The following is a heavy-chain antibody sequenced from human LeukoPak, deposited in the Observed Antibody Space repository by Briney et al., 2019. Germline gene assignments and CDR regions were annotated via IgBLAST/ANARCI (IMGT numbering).Heavy chain of an antibody. D-gene: IGHD6-13*01. Sequence: SETLSLTCTVSGGSISSSNYYWGWIRQPPGKGLEWIGSIYYSGSTYYNPSLKSRVTISVDTSKNHFSLKLSSVTAADTAVYYCARVSQQLVLGLYWFDPWGQGTLVTVSS. V-gene: IGHV4-39*07. CDR3: ARVSQQLVLGLYWFDP. CDR1: GGSISSSNYY. CDR2: IYYSGST. J-gene: IGHJ5*02.